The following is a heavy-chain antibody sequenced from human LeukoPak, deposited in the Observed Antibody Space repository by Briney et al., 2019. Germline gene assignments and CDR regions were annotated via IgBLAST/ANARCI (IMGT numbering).Heavy chain of an antibody. CDR2: IYTSGST. V-gene: IGHV4-4*07. D-gene: IGHD5-18*01. CDR1: GGSISSYY. J-gene: IGHJ5*02. CDR3: ARGRGYSYPTPKGGGWFDP. Sequence: SETLSLTCTVSGGSISSYYWSWIRQPAGKGLEWIGRIYTSGSTNYNASLKSRVSMSVDTSKNQFSLKLSSVTAADTAVYYCARGRGYSYPTPKGGGWFDPWGQGTLVTVSS.